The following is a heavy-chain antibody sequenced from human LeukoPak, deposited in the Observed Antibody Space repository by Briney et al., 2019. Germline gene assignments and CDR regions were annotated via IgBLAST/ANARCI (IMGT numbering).Heavy chain of an antibody. D-gene: IGHD4-23*01. Sequence: SETLSLTCAVSGGSISSSSSNCWTWVRQPPGKGLEWIGEIYYSGATNYNPSLKSRVTMLLDKSNNQFSLKLNSVTAADTAVYYCARNGGNSDFDYWGQGALVTVSS. V-gene: IGHV4-4*02. CDR2: IYYSGAT. J-gene: IGHJ4*02. CDR3: ARNGGNSDFDY. CDR1: GGSISSSSSNC.